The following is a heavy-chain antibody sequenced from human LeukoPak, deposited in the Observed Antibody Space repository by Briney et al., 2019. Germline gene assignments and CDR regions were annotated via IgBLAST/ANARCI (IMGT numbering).Heavy chain of an antibody. CDR2: ISAYNGNT. D-gene: IGHD6-19*01. Sequence: ASVKVSRKASGYTFTSYGISWVRQAPGQGLEWMGWISAYNGNTNYAQKLQGRVTMTTDTSTSTAYMELRSLRSDDTAVYYCARDAHQRRPGIAVAGYWGQGTLVTVSS. CDR3: ARDAHQRRPGIAVAGY. J-gene: IGHJ4*02. CDR1: GYTFTSYG. V-gene: IGHV1-18*01.